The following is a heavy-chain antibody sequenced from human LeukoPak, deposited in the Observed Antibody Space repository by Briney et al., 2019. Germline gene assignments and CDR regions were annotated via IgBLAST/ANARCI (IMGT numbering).Heavy chain of an antibody. CDR3: ANSVRITATYGS. V-gene: IGHV3-23*01. CDR2: ISGSGAST. Sequence: PGGSLRLSCAASGFTFNTYAMTWVRQAPGKGLEWVSAISGSGASTFYADSVKGRFTISRDNSKNTLYLQMNSLRAEDTAVYYCANSVRITATYGSWGQGTLVTVSS. CDR1: GFTFNTYA. D-gene: IGHD2-15*01. J-gene: IGHJ5*02.